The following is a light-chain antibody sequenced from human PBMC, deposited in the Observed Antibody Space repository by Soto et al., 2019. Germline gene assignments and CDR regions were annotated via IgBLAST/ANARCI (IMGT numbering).Light chain of an antibody. CDR3: SSYAGSNNQGV. CDR1: SSDVGGYNY. Sequence: QSALTQPPSASGSPGQSVTISCTGTSSDVGGYNYVSWYQQHPGKAPKLMIYEVSKRPSGVPDRFSGSKSGNTASLTVSGLHAEDEADYYCSSYAGSNNQGVFGGGAKLTVL. J-gene: IGLJ2*01. V-gene: IGLV2-8*01. CDR2: EVS.